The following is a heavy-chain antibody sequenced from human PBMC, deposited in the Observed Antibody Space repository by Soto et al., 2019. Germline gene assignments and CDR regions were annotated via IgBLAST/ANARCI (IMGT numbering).Heavy chain of an antibody. J-gene: IGHJ6*01. CDR2: ISYDGSNK. CDR1: GFTFSSYG. V-gene: IGHV3-30*18. CDR3: AKDMKAATYYYYGMDV. Sequence: QVQLVESGGGVVQPGRSLRLSCAASGFTFSSYGMHWVRQAPGKGLEWVAVISYDGSNKYYADSVKGRFTISRDNSKNTLYLQMNSLRAEDTAVYYCAKDMKAATYYYYGMDVW. D-gene: IGHD6-13*01.